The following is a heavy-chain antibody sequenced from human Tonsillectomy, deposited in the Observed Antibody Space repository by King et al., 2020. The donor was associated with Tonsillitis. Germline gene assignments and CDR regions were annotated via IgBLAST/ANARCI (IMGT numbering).Heavy chain of an antibody. CDR2: ISYDGSNK. CDR1: GFTFSSYG. J-gene: IGHJ4*02. CDR3: VKSYGGNSNGLDY. V-gene: IGHV3-30*18. D-gene: IGHD4-23*01. Sequence: VQLVESGGGVVQPGRSLGLSCAASGFTFSSYGMNWVRQAPGKWLEWVAVISYDGSNKYYADSVKGRFTFSRDNSKNTLYLQMNSLRAEDTAVYYCVKSYGGNSNGLDYWGQGTLVTVSS.